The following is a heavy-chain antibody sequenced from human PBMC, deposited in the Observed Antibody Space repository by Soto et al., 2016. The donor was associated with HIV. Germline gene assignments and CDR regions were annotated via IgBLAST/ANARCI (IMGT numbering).Heavy chain of an antibody. V-gene: IGHV3-74*01. CDR2: INKDGSTT. Sequence: EVQLVESGGGLVQPGGSPRLSCAASGFSSSNYWMHWVRQAPGKGLVWVSRINKDGSTTTYADSVRGRFTISRDYAKNTLYLQMNTLRVEDTAVYYCSRDTFGPDDYWGQGTLVTVSS. D-gene: IGHD3-16*01. CDR3: SRDTFGPDDY. CDR1: GFSSSNYW. J-gene: IGHJ4*02.